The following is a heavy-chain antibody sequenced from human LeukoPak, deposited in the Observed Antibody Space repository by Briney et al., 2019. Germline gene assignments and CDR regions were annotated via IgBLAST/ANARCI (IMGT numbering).Heavy chain of an antibody. V-gene: IGHV4-34*01. J-gene: IGHJ3*02. CDR2: INHSGSA. Sequence: SETLSLTCAVYGGSFSGYYWSWIRQPPGKGLEWIGEINHSGSANYNPSLKSRVTISIDTSKNQFSLKLRSVTAADTAVYYCARDLVTVTKGFDIWGQGTMVSVSS. D-gene: IGHD4-17*01. CDR3: ARDLVTVTKGFDI. CDR1: GGSFSGYY.